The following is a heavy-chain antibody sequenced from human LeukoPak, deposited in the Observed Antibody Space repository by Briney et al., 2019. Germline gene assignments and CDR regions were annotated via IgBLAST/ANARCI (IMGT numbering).Heavy chain of an antibody. CDR3: AKGVGYCSGGSCQQFDY. V-gene: IGHV3-23*01. J-gene: IGHJ4*02. CDR1: GFTVTDYA. CDR2: ISASGVMT. Sequence: LTGGSLRLSCAASGFTVTDYAMTWVRQAPGKGLEWVSSISASGVMTYYADSVKGRFTVSRDNSKNTLYLQMNSLRAEDTAVYYCAKGVGYCSGGSCQQFDYWGQGTLVTVSS. D-gene: IGHD2-15*01.